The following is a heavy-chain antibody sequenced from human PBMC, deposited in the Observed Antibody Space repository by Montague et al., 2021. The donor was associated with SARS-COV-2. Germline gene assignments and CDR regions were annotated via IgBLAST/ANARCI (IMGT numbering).Heavy chain of an antibody. V-gene: IGHV4-34*01. CDR2: IHHGGST. CDR1: GGSLSTYS. J-gene: IGHJ6*03. CDR3: ARLGDGVVPSPILGVGPYYSYYYMDV. Sequence: ETLSLTCAVHGGSLSTYSWNWIRQHPGKGLEWIGEIHHGGSTNYNPSLKSRVTISADTSKNQFSLKLTSVAAADTAVYYCARLGDGVVPSPILGVGPYYSYYYMDVWGKGTTVTVSS. D-gene: IGHD3-10*01.